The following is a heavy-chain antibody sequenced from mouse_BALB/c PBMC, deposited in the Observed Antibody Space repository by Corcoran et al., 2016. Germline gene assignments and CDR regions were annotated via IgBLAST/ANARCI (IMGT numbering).Heavy chain of an antibody. J-gene: IGHJ3*01. CDR2: INPYNGAT. CDR3: ARRVSGSSYPSWFAY. CDR1: GYSFTGYY. V-gene: IGHV1-26*01. D-gene: IGHD1-1*01. Sequence: EVQLQQSGPELVKPGASVKISCKASGYSFTGYYMHWVKQSHVKSLEWIGRINPYNGATSHNQNFKDKASLTVDKSSSTAYMELHSLTSEDSAVYYCARRVSGSSYPSWFAYWGQGTLVTVSA.